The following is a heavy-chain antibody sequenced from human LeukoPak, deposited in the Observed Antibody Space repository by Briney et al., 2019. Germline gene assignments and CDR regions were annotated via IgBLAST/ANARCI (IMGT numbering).Heavy chain of an antibody. CDR1: GFTFSSYA. CDR2: ISGSGDNT. J-gene: IGHJ4*02. V-gene: IGHV3-23*01. CDR3: AKWKYSNSGIDDY. Sequence: GGSLRLSCAASGFTFSSYAMSWVRQVPGKGLEWVSVISGSGDNTYYADSVKGRFTISRDNSKNMLYLQMNSLRAEDTAVYYCAKWKYSNSGIDDYWGQGTLVIVSS. D-gene: IGHD6-6*01.